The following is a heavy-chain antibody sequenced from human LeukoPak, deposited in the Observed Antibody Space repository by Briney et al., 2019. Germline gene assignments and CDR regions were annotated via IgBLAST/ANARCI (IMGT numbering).Heavy chain of an antibody. CDR2: IYHSGST. D-gene: IGHD6-19*01. CDR1: GYSISSGYY. Sequence: SETLSLTCTVSGYSISSGYYWGWIRQPPGKGLEWIGSIYHSGSTYYNPSLKSRVTISVDTSKNQFSLKLSSVTAADTAVYYCARGGRGVAVAGTVKPFDIWGQGTMVTVSS. CDR3: ARGGRGVAVAGTVKPFDI. V-gene: IGHV4-38-2*02. J-gene: IGHJ3*02.